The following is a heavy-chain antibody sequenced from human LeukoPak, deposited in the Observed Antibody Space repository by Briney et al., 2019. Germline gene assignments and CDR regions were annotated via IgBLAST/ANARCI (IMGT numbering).Heavy chain of an antibody. CDR3: ARGVEPLAANTLAY. Sequence: PGGSLRLSCAASGFTVITNDMTWVRQAPGKGLKWVSVLYSDGNTKYADSVQGRFTISRDKSKNTLYLEMNSLSPDDTAVYYCARGVEPLAANTLAYWGQGTLVTVSS. D-gene: IGHD1-14*01. J-gene: IGHJ4*02. CDR1: GFTVITND. V-gene: IGHV3-53*01. CDR2: LYSDGNT.